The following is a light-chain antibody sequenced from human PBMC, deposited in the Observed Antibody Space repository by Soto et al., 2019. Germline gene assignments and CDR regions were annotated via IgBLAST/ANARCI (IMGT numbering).Light chain of an antibody. J-gene: IGLJ1*01. V-gene: IGLV2-14*01. Sequence: QSVLTQPASVSGSPGQSITISCTGTISDVGGYNSVSWYQQHPGKAPKLMIYEVSNRPSGVSNRFSGYKSGNTASLTISGLQAEDEADYYCSSYTSSSTLVFGTGTKVTVL. CDR2: EVS. CDR1: ISDVGGYNS. CDR3: SSYTSSSTLV.